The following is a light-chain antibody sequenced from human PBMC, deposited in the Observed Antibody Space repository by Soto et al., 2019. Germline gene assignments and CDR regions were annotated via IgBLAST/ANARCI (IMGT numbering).Light chain of an antibody. CDR1: QSVSRSH. Sequence: DIAVTQSPGTKTLSPGGRDTLSCTASQSVSRSHLAWYQHKAGEAPRLLIYAASSRATGSPERFSGGGSGTDFTLTISRLAPEDFAVYYCQQYGYYPITFGQGTRLEIK. V-gene: IGKV3-20*01. CDR3: QQYGYYPIT. CDR2: AAS. J-gene: IGKJ5*01.